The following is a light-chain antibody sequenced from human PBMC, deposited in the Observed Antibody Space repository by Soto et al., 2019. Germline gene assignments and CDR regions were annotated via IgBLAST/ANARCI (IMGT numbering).Light chain of an antibody. V-gene: IGKV1-39*01. J-gene: IGKJ1*01. Sequence: DIQMTQSPSSLSASVGDRVTITCRASQSISIYLNWYQQKPGKAPKLLIYAASSLQSGVPSRFSGSGSGTDFTLTINSLQPEDFATYYCQQSYSSPPTFGQGTKVDIK. CDR1: QSISIY. CDR3: QQSYSSPPT. CDR2: AAS.